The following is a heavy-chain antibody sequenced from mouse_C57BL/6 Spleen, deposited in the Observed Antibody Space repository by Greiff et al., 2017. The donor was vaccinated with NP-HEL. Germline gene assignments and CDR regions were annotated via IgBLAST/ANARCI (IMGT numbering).Heavy chain of an antibody. J-gene: IGHJ3*01. CDR3: ARGGYYGNGAWFAY. V-gene: IGHV1-85*01. CDR1: GYTFTSYD. Sequence: QVQLKQSGPELVKPGASVKLSCKASGYTFTSYDINWVKQRPGQGLEWIGWIYPRDGSTKYNEKFKGKATLTVDTSSSTAYMELHSLTSEDSAVYFCARGGYYGNGAWFAYWGQGTLVTVSA. CDR2: IYPRDGST. D-gene: IGHD2-1*01.